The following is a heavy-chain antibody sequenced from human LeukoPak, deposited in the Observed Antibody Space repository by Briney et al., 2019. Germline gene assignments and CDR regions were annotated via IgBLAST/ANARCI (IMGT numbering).Heavy chain of an antibody. V-gene: IGHV1-2*06. Sequence: ASVKVSCKASGYTFTVYYMYWVRQAPGQGLEWMGRINPNSGDTDYAQNFQGRVTMTRDTSISTAYMELRSLRSEDTAVYFCATSGGLRGFYFDLWGQGVLVTVSS. J-gene: IGHJ4*02. CDR1: GYTFTVYY. CDR3: ATSGGLRGFYFDL. D-gene: IGHD4-17*01. CDR2: INPNSGDT.